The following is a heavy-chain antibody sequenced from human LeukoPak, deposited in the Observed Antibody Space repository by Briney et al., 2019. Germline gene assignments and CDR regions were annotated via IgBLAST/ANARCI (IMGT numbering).Heavy chain of an antibody. V-gene: IGHV3-33*06. CDR3: AKVSYHYYGSGSYVLDY. Sequence: PGGSLRLSCAASGLTFSNYGMHWVRQAPGKGLEWVAVIWYDGSNKYYADSVKGRFTISRDNSKNTLYLQMDSLRAEDTAVYYCAKVSYHYYGSGSYVLDYWGQGTLVTVSS. D-gene: IGHD3-10*01. CDR1: GLTFSNYG. CDR2: IWYDGSNK. J-gene: IGHJ4*02.